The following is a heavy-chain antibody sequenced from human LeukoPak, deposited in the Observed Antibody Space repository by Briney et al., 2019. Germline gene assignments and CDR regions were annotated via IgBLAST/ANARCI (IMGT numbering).Heavy chain of an antibody. V-gene: IGHV3-48*01. Sequence: GGSLRLSCAASGFTFSSYAMSWVRQAPGKGLEWVSYISSSSSTIYYADSVKGRFTISRDNAKNSLYLQMNSLRAEDTAVYYCARESGGYYYKNDYWGQGTLVTVSS. CDR2: ISSSSSTI. J-gene: IGHJ4*02. CDR3: ARESGGYYYKNDY. D-gene: IGHD3-22*01. CDR1: GFTFSSYA.